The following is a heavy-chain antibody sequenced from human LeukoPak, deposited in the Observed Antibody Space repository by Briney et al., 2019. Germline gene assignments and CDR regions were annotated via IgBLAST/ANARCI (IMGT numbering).Heavy chain of an antibody. CDR2: INHSGST. V-gene: IGHV4-34*01. D-gene: IGHD2-21*01. Sequence: PSETLSLTCAVYGGSFSGYYWSWIRQPPGKGLEWIGEINHSGSTNYNPSLKSRVTISVDTSKNQFSLKLSSVTAADTAVYYCARDSPPGDAFDIWGQGTMVTVSS. CDR3: ARDSPPGDAFDI. CDR1: GGSFSGYY. J-gene: IGHJ3*02.